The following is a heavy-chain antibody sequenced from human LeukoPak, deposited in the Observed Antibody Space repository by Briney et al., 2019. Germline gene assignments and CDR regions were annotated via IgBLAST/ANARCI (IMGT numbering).Heavy chain of an antibody. J-gene: IGHJ4*02. V-gene: IGHV4-59*01. D-gene: IGHD6-13*01. CDR2: ISYVGGT. CDR3: ARDPRGDSSNWWYFDY. CDR1: GDSISSDY. Sequence: SSETLSLTCTGSGDSISSDYGNWIRQPPGKGLEWIGYISYVGGTNCNPSLKSRVTISVDTSKNQFSLKLSSVTAADTAVYYCARDPRGDSSNWWYFDYWGQGTLVTVSS.